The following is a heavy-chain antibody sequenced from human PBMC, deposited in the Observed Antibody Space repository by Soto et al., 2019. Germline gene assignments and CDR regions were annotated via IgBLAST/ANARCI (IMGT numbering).Heavy chain of an antibody. J-gene: IGHJ4*02. V-gene: IGHV4-31*03. CDR1: GGSISSGGYY. CDR3: AREGLYDYVWGSYRFRYFDY. Sequence: PSETLSLTCTVSGGSISSGGYYWSWIRQHPGTGLEWIGYIYYSGSTYYNPSLKSRVTISVDTSKNQFSLKLSSVTAADTAVYYCAREGLYDYVWGSYRFRYFDYWGQGTLVTVSS. CDR2: IYYSGST. D-gene: IGHD3-16*02.